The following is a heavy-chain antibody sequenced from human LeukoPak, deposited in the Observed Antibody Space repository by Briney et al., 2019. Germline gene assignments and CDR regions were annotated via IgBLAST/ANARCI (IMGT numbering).Heavy chain of an antibody. J-gene: IGHJ3*02. CDR2: ISSSSSYI. CDR3: AREYGSYYNGAFDI. D-gene: IGHD3-10*01. CDR1: GFTFSSYS. V-gene: IGHV3-21*01. Sequence: GGSLRLSCAASGFTFSSYSMNWVRQAPGKGLEWVSSISSSSSYIYYADSVKGRFTISRDNAKNSLYLQMNSLRAEDTAVYYCAREYGSYYNGAFDIWGQGTMVTVSS.